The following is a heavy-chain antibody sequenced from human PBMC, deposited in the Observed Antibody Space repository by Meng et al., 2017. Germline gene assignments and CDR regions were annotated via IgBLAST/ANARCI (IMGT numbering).Heavy chain of an antibody. CDR1: GGSISSYY. V-gene: IGHV4-4*07. J-gene: IGHJ4*02. CDR3: ARAKDAAMVFDY. CDR2: IYTSGST. Sequence: SETLSLTCTVSGGSISSYYWSWIRQPAGKGLEWIGRIYTSGSTNYNPSLKSRVATSVDTSKNQFSLKLSSVTAADTAVYYCARAKDAAMVFDYWGQGTLVTVSS. D-gene: IGHD5-18*01.